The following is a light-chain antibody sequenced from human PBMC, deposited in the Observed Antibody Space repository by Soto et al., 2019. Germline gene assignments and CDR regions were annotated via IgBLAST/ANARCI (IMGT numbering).Light chain of an antibody. CDR1: QGIITY. J-gene: IGKJ5*01. V-gene: IGKV1-16*01. Sequence: DSQLTQSPSSLSASVGDRVTITCRASQGIITYLNWYQQKPGKPPKSLIYAASRLQSGVPSRFSGSGSATDFTLAISSLQPEDFGTYYCQHYNGYPQTFGQGTRLEI. CDR3: QHYNGYPQT. CDR2: AAS.